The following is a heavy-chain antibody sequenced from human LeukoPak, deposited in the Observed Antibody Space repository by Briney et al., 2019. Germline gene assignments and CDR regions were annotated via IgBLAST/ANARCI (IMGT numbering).Heavy chain of an antibody. D-gene: IGHD5-24*01. CDR3: GRITMRWGDY. Sequence: GGSLRLSCAASGFTFSNYWMTWVRQAPGKGPEWVATIKQDGSDQYYVDSVKGRFTISRDNAKNSLYLQMNSLGAEDTAVYYCGRITMRWGDYWGQGTLVTVPS. CDR1: GFTFSNYW. V-gene: IGHV3-7*01. CDR2: IKQDGSDQ. J-gene: IGHJ4*02.